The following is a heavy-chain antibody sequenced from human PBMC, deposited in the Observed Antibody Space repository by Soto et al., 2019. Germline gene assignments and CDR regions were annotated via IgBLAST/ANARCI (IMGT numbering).Heavy chain of an antibody. J-gene: IGHJ4*02. CDR3: ARGRYGDY. V-gene: IGHV1-18*01. CDR1: GYAFTTYG. D-gene: IGHD1-1*01. CDR2: ISAHNGNT. Sequence: QVHLVQSEAEVKKPGASVKVSCQGSGYAFTTYGITWVRQAPGQGLEWMGWISAHNGNTNYAQKLQGRVTVTRDTSTSTAYMELRSLRYDDTAVYYCARGRYGDYWGQGALVTVSS.